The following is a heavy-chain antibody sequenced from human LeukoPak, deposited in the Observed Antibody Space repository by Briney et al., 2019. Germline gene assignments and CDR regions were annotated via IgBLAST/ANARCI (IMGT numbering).Heavy chain of an antibody. CDR3: ARTTHYDFWSGYYRSQSDY. D-gene: IGHD3-3*01. CDR1: GYTLTSYG. J-gene: IGHJ4*02. Sequence: GASVKVSCKASGYTLTSYGISWVRQAPGQGLEWMGWISAYNGNTNYAQKLQGRVTMTTDTSTSTAYMELRSLRSDDTAVYYCARTTHYDFWSGYYRSQSDYWGQGTLVTVSS. V-gene: IGHV1-18*01. CDR2: ISAYNGNT.